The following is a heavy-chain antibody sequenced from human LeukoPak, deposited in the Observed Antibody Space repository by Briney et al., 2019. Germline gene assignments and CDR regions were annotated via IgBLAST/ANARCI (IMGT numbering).Heavy chain of an antibody. CDR1: GGSFSGYY. D-gene: IGHD3-10*01. CDR3: ARQTTWFGDDHGSSWFDP. CDR2: IKQDGSEK. Sequence: ETLSLTCAVYGGSFSGYYWSWVRQAPGKGLEWVANIKQDGSEKYYVDSVKGRFTISRDNAKNSLYLQMNSLRAEDTAVYYCARQTTWFGDDHGSSWFDPWGQGTLVTVSS. V-gene: IGHV3-7*01. J-gene: IGHJ5*02.